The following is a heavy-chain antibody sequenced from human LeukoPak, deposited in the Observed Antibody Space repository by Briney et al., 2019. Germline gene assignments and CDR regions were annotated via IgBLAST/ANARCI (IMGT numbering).Heavy chain of an antibody. CDR1: GFTFSSFG. J-gene: IGHJ1*01. D-gene: IGHD3-22*01. V-gene: IGHV3-30*02. CDR3: AKGNYYDSSGQLGNFQH. CDR2: IRYDGSNK. Sequence: PGGSLRLSCAASGFTFSSFGMHWVRQAPGKGLEWVAFIRYDGSNKYYADSVKGRFTISRDNSKNTLYLQMNSLRAEDTAVYYCAKGNYYDSSGQLGNFQHWGQGTLVTVSS.